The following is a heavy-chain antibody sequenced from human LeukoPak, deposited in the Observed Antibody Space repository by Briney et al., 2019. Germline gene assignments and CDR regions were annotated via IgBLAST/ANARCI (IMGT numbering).Heavy chain of an antibody. J-gene: IGHJ5*02. Sequence: ASVKVSCKASGYTFTTYAIHWVRQAPGRSLEWMGRINAGNGDAKYSQNFHDRITITRDTSASTVYMELSSLRSEDTAVYYCAGRGQQLVFHFGNNWFDPWGQGTLVTVSS. CDR1: GYTFTTYA. V-gene: IGHV1-3*01. CDR2: INAGNGDA. D-gene: IGHD6-13*01. CDR3: AGRGQQLVFHFGNNWFDP.